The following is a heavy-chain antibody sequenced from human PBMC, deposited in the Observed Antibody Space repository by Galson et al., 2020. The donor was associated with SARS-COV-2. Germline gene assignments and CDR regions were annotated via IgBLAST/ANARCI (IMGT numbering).Heavy chain of an antibody. CDR3: AKAFTYTPAGFDY. V-gene: IGHV3-23*01. CDR1: GFTFSSYA. D-gene: IGHD3-16*01. J-gene: IGHJ4*02. Sequence: GESLKISCAASGFTFSSYAMSWVRQAPGKGLEWVSAISGSGGSTYYADSVKGRFTISRDNSKNTLYLQMNSLRAEDTAVYYCAKAFTYTPAGFDYWGQGTLVTVSS. CDR2: ISGSGGST.